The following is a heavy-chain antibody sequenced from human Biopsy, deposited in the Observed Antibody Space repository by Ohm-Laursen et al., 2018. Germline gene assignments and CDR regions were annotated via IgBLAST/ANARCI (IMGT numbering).Heavy chain of an antibody. CDR1: GGSLSSGGSY. J-gene: IGHJ5*02. Sequence: TLSLTSTVSGGSLSSGGSYLSWVRDRPGKGLGWIGYIFNSANTYYNPSLKNLITISGDTSKNQCSLKLNSVTAADTAVYYFARGDYFDSNGYFWFDPWGQGTLVTVSS. D-gene: IGHD3-22*01. V-gene: IGHV4-31*01. CDR2: IFNSANT. CDR3: ARGDYFDSNGYFWFDP.